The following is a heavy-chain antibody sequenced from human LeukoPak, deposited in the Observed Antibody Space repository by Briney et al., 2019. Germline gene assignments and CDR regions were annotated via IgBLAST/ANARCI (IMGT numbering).Heavy chain of an antibody. V-gene: IGHV3-21*01. CDR1: GFTFSTYS. J-gene: IGHJ4*02. D-gene: IGHD3-22*01. CDR3: ARGRGYYDSSGYYYFDY. Sequence: GGSLRLSCVASGFTFSTYSMNWVRQTPGKGLECVSSISSNSNYIKYADSVRGRFTISRGNAENSLHLQMNSLRDDDMAVYYCARGRGYYDSSGYYYFDYWGQGTLVTVSS. CDR2: ISSNSNYI.